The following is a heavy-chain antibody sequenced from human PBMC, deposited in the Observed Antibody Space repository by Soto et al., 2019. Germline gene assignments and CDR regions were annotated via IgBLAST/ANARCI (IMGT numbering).Heavy chain of an antibody. CDR2: ISGSGGST. V-gene: IGHV3-23*01. Sequence: PGGSLRLSCAASGFTFSSYAMSWVRQAPGKGLEWVSAISGSGGSTYYADSVKGRFTISRDNSKNTLYLQMNSLRAEDTAVYYCAKVYFRDHITMVRGVILKLLDYWGQGTLVTVSS. J-gene: IGHJ4*02. CDR3: AKVYFRDHITMVRGVILKLLDY. D-gene: IGHD3-10*01. CDR1: GFTFSSYA.